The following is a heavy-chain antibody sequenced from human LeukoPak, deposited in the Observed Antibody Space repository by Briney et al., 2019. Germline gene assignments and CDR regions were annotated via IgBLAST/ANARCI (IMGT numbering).Heavy chain of an antibody. CDR2: IYYSGST. D-gene: IGHD3-22*01. J-gene: IGHJ5*02. V-gene: IGHV4-59*01. Sequence: SETLSLTCTVSGGSISSYYWSWIRQPPGKGLEWIGYIYYSGSTNYNPSLKSRDPISVDTSKNQFALKLSCVTAADTAVYYCARAGRIVVDNWFDPWGQGTLVTVSS. CDR3: ARAGRIVVDNWFDP. CDR1: GGSISSYY.